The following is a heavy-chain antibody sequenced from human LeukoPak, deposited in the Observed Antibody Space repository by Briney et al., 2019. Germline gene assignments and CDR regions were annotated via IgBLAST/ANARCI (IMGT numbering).Heavy chain of an antibody. CDR1: GGSISSYY. D-gene: IGHD6-13*01. Sequence: SETLSLTCTVAGGSISSYYRSWIRQPPGKGLEWIGYIYYSGSTNYNPSLKSRVTISVDTSKNQFSLKLSSVTAADTAVYYCARGTVQQQLPIDYWGQGTLVTVSS. J-gene: IGHJ4*02. CDR2: IYYSGST. CDR3: ARGTVQQQLPIDY. V-gene: IGHV4-59*01.